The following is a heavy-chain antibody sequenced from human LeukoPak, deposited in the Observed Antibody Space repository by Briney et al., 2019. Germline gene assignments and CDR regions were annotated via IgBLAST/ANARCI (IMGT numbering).Heavy chain of an antibody. J-gene: IGHJ4*02. CDR1: GYTFTNWP. Sequence: ASVNVSCKASGYTFTNWPIHWVRQAPGQRLEWMGWINPGNGNTKYSQDFQGRVTITRDTSASTAYMELSSLRSEDTAVYYCARDVDWERKFDYWGQGTLVTVSS. V-gene: IGHV1-3*01. CDR3: ARDVDWERKFDY. CDR2: INPGNGNT. D-gene: IGHD3-9*01.